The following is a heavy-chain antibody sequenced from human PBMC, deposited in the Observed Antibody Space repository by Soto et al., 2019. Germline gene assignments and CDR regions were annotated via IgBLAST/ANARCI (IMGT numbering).Heavy chain of an antibody. J-gene: IGHJ3*02. CDR1: GFTFSSYG. CDR2: ISYDGSNK. D-gene: IGHD5-12*01. CDR3: AKDSGPIYSGQYNI. Sequence: GGSLRLSCAASGFTFSSYGMHWVRQAPGKGLEWVAVISYDGSNKYYADSVKGRFTISRDNSKNTLYLQMNSLRAEDTAVYYCAKDSGPIYSGQYNIWGQGTMVTVSS. V-gene: IGHV3-30*18.